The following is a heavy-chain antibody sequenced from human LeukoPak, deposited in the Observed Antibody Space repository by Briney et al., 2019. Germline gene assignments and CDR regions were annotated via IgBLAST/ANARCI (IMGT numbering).Heavy chain of an antibody. D-gene: IGHD3-22*01. CDR3: ARGRASRGYYMDV. V-gene: IGHV1-18*01. J-gene: IGHJ6*04. CDR1: GYTFNSYG. CDR2: ISAYNGNT. Sequence: ASVKVSCKASGYTFNSYGISWVRQAPGQGLEGMGWISAYNGNTNYAQKLQGRVTMTTETSTSTAYMELTSLRSDDTAVYYCARGRASRGYYMDVWGKGTTVIVSS.